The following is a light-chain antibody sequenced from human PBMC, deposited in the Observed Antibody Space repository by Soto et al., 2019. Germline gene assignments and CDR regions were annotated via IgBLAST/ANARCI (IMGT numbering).Light chain of an antibody. V-gene: IGKV3-15*01. J-gene: IGKJ2*01. CDR1: QSVSSN. CDR2: GAS. CDR3: HQYNNWPS. Sequence: EIVMTQSPTTLSVSPGERATLSCGAGQSVSSNLAWYQQKPGQAPRLLIYGASTRATGIPARFSGSGSGTEFTLTISRLQSEDFAVYYCHQYNNWPSLGQGTKLEIK.